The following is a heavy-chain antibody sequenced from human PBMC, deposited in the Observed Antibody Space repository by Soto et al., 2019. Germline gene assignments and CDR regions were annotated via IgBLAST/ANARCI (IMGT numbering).Heavy chain of an antibody. J-gene: IGHJ6*02. CDR1: GFTFRNYG. V-gene: IGHV3-33*01. Sequence: ESGGGVVQPGRSLRLSCAASGFTFRNYGMHWVRQAPGKGLEWVALIWYDGSNEYYADSVKGRFTISRDNSKNTLYLQMNTLRAEDTAVYSCARDSRRVISPYYYYGLDVWGQGTTVTVSS. D-gene: IGHD3-22*01. CDR3: ARDSRRVISPYYYYGLDV. CDR2: IWYDGSNE.